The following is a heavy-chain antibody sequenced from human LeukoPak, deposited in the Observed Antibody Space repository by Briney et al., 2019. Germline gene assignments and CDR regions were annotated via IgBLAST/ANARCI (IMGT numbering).Heavy chain of an antibody. Sequence: SETLSLTCTVSGGSISSYSWSWIRQPPGKGLEWIGYIYYSGSTNYNPSLKSRVTISVDTSKNQFSLKLSSVTAADTAVYYCARDRRLGYWGQGTLVTVSS. CDR2: IYYSGST. CDR3: ARDRRLGY. CDR1: GGSISSYS. V-gene: IGHV4-59*01. J-gene: IGHJ4*02.